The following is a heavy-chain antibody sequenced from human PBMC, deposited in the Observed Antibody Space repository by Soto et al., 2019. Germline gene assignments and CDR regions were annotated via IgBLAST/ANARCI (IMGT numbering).Heavy chain of an antibody. D-gene: IGHD4-17*01. J-gene: IGHJ4*02. CDR3: AKESMPEHYGDTLFDY. CDR2: FSAGGRT. CDR1: GFSFSSYA. Sequence: EVQLLESGGGLVQPGGSLRLSCAASGFSFSSYALSWVRQAPGKGLEWVSTFSAGGRTYYADSVKGRFTIAKDTSTNTLQLQASSLRAEDTAVNYCAKESMPEHYGDTLFDYWGQGTRVTVSS. V-gene: IGHV3-23*01.